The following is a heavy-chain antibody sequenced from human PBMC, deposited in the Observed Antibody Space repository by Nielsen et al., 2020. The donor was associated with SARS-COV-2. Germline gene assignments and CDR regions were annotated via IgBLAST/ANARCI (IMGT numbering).Heavy chain of an antibody. J-gene: IGHJ6*03. Sequence: WVRQAPGQGLEWMGIINPSGGSTSYAQKFQGRVTMTRDTSTSTVYMELGSLRSEDTAVYYCARGIYSGSYYVYYYYYMDVWGKGTTVTVSS. CDR3: ARGIYSGSYYVYYYYYMDV. D-gene: IGHD1-26*01. V-gene: IGHV1-46*01. CDR2: INPSGGST.